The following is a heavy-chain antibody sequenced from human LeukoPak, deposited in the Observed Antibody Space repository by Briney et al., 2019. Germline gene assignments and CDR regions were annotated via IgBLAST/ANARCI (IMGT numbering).Heavy chain of an antibody. CDR2: INPNSGGT. J-gene: IGHJ4*02. CDR1: GYTFTGYY. Sequence: ASVEVSCKASGYTFTGYYMHWVRQAPGQGLEWMGRINPNSGGTNYAQKFQGRVTMTRDTSISTAYMELSRLRSDDTAVYYCVRSQGVAAAGLDYWGQGTLVTVSS. D-gene: IGHD6-13*01. V-gene: IGHV1-2*06. CDR3: VRSQGVAAAGLDY.